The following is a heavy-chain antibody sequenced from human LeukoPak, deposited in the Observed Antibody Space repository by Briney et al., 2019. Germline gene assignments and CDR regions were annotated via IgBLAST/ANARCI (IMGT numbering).Heavy chain of an antibody. CDR3: AELGITMIGGV. CDR1: GLTFSSYE. D-gene: IGHD3-10*02. J-gene: IGHJ6*04. V-gene: IGHV3-48*03. CDR2: ISSSGSTI. Sequence: GGSLRLSCAASGLTFSSYEMNWVRQAPGKGLEWVSYISSSGSTIYYADSVKGRFTISRDNAKNSLYLQMNSLRAEDTAVYYCAELGITMIGGVWGKGTTVTISS.